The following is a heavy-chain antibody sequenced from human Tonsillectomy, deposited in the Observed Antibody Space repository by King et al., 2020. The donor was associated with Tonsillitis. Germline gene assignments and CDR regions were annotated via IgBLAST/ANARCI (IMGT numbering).Heavy chain of an antibody. CDR1: GFTFSSYA. V-gene: IGHV3-23*04. D-gene: IGHD2-2*01. J-gene: IGHJ4*02. CDR2: IIGGDGST. CDR3: ARSYCRGTSCYSPFDY. Sequence: VQLVESGGGLVQPGGSLRLSCAASGFTFSSYAMSWVRQAPGKGLEWVSAIIGGDGSTYYADSVKGRFTISRDNSKKTLYLKMSSLRVEDTAIYYCARSYCRGTSCYSPFDYWGQGTLVTVSS.